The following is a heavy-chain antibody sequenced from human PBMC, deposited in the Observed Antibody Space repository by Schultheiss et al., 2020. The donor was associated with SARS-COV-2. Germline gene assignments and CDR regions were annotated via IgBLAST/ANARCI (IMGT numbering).Heavy chain of an antibody. CDR3: ARGEARSVSTTYDS. CDR1: GYTFTSYG. J-gene: IGHJ4*02. Sequence: ASVKVSCKASGYTFTSYGISWVRQAPGQGLEWMGWISAYNGNTNYAQKLQGRVTITADKSTSTAYMELSSLRSEDTAVYFCARGEARSVSTTYDSWGQGTLVTVSS. CDR2: ISAYNGNT. V-gene: IGHV1-18*01. D-gene: IGHD5/OR15-5a*01.